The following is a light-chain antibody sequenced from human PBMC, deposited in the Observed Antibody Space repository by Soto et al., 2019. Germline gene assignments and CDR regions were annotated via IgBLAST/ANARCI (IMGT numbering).Light chain of an antibody. V-gene: IGKV4-1*01. CDR2: WAS. Sequence: DIVMTQSPDSLAVSLGERATINCKSSQSVLCSSSNKNYLAWYQQKPGQPPKLLIYWASTRESGVPDRFSGSGSGTDFTLTISSLQAEDVAVYYCQQYYSTPPYTFGQGTKLEIK. J-gene: IGKJ2*01. CDR1: QSVLCSSSNKNY. CDR3: QQYYSTPPYT.